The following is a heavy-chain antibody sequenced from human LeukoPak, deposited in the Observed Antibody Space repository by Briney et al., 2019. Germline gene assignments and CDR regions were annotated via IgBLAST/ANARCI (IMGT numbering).Heavy chain of an antibody. CDR2: IYYSGST. CDR1: GGSISSYY. CDR3: ARWYSSGWHYSDY. D-gene: IGHD6-19*01. J-gene: IGHJ4*02. V-gene: IGHV4-59*08. Sequence: PSETLSLTCTVSGGSISSYYWSWIRQPPGKGLEWIGCIYYSGSTNYNPSLKSRVTISGDTSKNQFSLKLSSVTAADTAVYYCARWYSSGWHYSDYWGQGTLVTVSS.